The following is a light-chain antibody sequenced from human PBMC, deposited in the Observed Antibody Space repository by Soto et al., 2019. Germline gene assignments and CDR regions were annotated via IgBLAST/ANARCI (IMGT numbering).Light chain of an antibody. Sequence: QSVLTQPPSVSAAPGQKVTISCSGSNSNIGANSVSWYQHLPGTGPKLVIYVDDKRPSGIPDRFSGSKSGTSATLDITGLQIWDEADYYCGTWHTTLSVEWVFGGGTKVTVL. J-gene: IGLJ3*02. CDR3: GTWHTTLSVEWV. CDR1: NSNIGANS. CDR2: VDD. V-gene: IGLV1-51*01.